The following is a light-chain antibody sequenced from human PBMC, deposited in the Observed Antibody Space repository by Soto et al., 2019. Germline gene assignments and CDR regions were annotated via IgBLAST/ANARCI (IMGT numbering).Light chain of an antibody. CDR2: KAS. CDR3: QHRT. CDR1: QSISNY. V-gene: IGKV1-5*03. J-gene: IGKJ1*01. Sequence: DIQITQSPSTLSASVGDRGTITCRASQSISNYLAWYQQKPGKAPNLLIYKASTLQSGVPSRFSGSGSGTEFTLTISSMQPEDFATYYCQHRTFGQGTKVDIK.